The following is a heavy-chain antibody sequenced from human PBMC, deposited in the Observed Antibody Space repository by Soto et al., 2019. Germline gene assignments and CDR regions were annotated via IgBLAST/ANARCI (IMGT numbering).Heavy chain of an antibody. J-gene: IGHJ4*02. CDR3: AAGIAVAGVYDY. V-gene: IGHV4-59*01. D-gene: IGHD6-19*01. CDR1: GGSISFYY. CDR2: IYYSGSS. Sequence: ETLSLTCSFSGGSISFYYWSWIRQSPGKGLEWLGYIYYSGSSNYSPSLKSRLTISLDTSKNQFSLNLTSVTAADTAVYYCAAGIAVAGVYDYWGQGTPVTVSS.